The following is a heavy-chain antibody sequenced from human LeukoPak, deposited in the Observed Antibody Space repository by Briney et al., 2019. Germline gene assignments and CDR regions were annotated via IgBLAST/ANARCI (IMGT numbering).Heavy chain of an antibody. CDR3: SRAPAETGAATGTFGY. CDR1: GFTFSSYT. CDR2: ISSSSSYI. J-gene: IGHJ4*02. V-gene: IGHV3-21*06. Sequence: GGSLILSCAAPGFTFSSYTMNWVRQAPGKGLEWVSSISSSSSYIHYADSVKSRFTISRDNAKNSLFLRMNSLRDEDTAMYFCSRAPAETGAATGTFGYWGQGTLVTVSS. D-gene: IGHD1-1*01.